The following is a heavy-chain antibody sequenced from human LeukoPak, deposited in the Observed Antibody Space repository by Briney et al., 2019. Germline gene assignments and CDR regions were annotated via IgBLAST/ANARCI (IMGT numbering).Heavy chain of an antibody. V-gene: IGHV4-34*01. CDR1: GGSFSGYY. D-gene: IGHD3-3*01. Sequence: SETLSLTCAVYGGSFSGYYWSWIRQPPGKGLEWIGEINHSGSTNYNPSLKSRVTMSVDTSKNQFSLKLSSVTAADTAVYYCARVGPYDFWSGYYLWYFDYWGQGTLVTVSS. J-gene: IGHJ4*02. CDR2: INHSGST. CDR3: ARVGPYDFWSGYYLWYFDY.